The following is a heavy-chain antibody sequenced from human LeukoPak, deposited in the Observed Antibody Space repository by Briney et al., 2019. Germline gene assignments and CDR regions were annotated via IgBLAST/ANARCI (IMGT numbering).Heavy chain of an antibody. D-gene: IGHD1/OR15-1a*01. CDR3: ARGRRTTSDAPMVITYVY. CDR1: GYTFTDYY. J-gene: IGHJ4*02. V-gene: IGHV1-2*02. Sequence: ASVKVSCKASGYTFTDYYMHWVRQAPGQGLEWMGWINPNSGDTNYAQEFQGRATMTRDTSISTAYMEVSSLRSDDTAVYYCARGRRTTSDAPMVITYVYWGQGTLVTVSS. CDR2: INPNSGDT.